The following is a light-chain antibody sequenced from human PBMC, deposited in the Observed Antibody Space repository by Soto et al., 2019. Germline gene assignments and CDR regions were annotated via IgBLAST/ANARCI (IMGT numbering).Light chain of an antibody. CDR2: GDT. Sequence: QSVLTQPPSVSGAPGQRVTISCTGSSSNIGADYAVHWYQHLPGTAPKLLITGDTSRPSGVPDRFSDSHSDRAASLTVSGLQADDEPGNYSTSYVGSHKGGVFGAGTKLTVL. CDR3: TSYVGSHKGGV. J-gene: IGLJ3*02. CDR1: SSNIGADYA. V-gene: IGLV1-40*01.